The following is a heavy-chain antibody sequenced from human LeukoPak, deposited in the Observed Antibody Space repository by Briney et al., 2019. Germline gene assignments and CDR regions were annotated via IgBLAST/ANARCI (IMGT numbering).Heavy chain of an antibody. CDR2: ISYDGSNK. CDR1: GLTFSSYG. V-gene: IGHV3-30*18. J-gene: IGHJ5*02. Sequence: GRSLRLSCAASGLTFSSYGMHWVRQAPGKGLEWVAVISYDGSNKYYADSVKGRFTISRGNSKNTLYLQMNSLRAEDTAVYYCAKLVGATDLWGQGTLVTVSS. CDR3: AKLVGATDL. D-gene: IGHD1-26*01.